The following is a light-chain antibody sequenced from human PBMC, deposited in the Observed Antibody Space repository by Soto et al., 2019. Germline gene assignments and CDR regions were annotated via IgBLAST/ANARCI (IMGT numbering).Light chain of an antibody. V-gene: IGLV1-40*01. J-gene: IGLJ1*01. CDR2: GNS. CDR1: SSNIGAGYD. Sequence: QSVLTQPPSVSGAPGQRVTISCTGSSSNIGAGYDVHWYQQLPGTAPKLLIYGNSNRPSGVPDRFSGSKSGTSASLAITGLQAEEEADYYCPSYGSSLSVVFGTGTKLTVL. CDR3: PSYGSSLSVV.